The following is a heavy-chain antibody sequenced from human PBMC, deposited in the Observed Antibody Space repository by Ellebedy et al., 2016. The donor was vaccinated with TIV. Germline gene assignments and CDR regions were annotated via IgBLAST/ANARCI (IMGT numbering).Heavy chain of an antibody. CDR3: VRTARIADY. V-gene: IGHV3-23*01. CDR1: GFTFSTSA. J-gene: IGHJ4*02. CDR2: ISGGGGST. Sequence: GESLKISCVASGFTFSTSALTWVRQAPGKGLEWVSTISGGGGSTYYADSVKGRFTISRDNAKNSLYLQMNSLRAEDTAVYYCVRTARIADYWGQGTLVTVSS. D-gene: IGHD2-21*02.